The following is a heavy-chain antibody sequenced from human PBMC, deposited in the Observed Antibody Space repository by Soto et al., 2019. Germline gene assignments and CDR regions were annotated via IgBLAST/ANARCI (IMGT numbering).Heavy chain of an antibody. CDR3: AKDGGGPFPAL. D-gene: IGHD6-25*01. CDR2: IFKDGRTN. V-gene: IGHV3-30*18. J-gene: IGHJ4*02. CDR1: GFIFENYA. Sequence: GGSLRLSCSASGFIFENYAIHWLRQAPGKRPEWMALIFKDGRTNTNPNSVRGRVTISRDNSNNTVYLKLNSLRPEHTAREYGAKDGGGPFPALGGQGALVTVSS.